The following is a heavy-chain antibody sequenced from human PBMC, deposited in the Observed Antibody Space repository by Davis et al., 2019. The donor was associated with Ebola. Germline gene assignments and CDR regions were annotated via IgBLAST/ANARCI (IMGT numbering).Heavy chain of an antibody. D-gene: IGHD2-2*01. CDR3: ARVRGGIAVVPTALFDY. Sequence: GGSLRLSCAASGFTLSNYAMGWVRQAPGTGLEWVSCISGSAVTTYYADSVKGRFTISRDNSRNTLYLHMNSLTVEDTAVYYCARVRGGIAVVPTALFDYGGQGNLVTVSS. J-gene: IGHJ4*02. CDR2: ISGSAVTT. CDR1: GFTLSNYA. V-gene: IGHV3-23*01.